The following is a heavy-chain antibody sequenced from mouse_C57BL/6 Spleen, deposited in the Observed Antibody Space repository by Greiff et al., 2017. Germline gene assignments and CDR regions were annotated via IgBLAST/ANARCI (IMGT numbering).Heavy chain of an antibody. CDR1: GYPFTSYW. Sequence: VQLQQPGAELVKPGASVKLSCKASGYPFTSYWMHWVKQRPGKGLEWIGMIHPNSGSTQYNEKFKSKAKLPVDKSSSTAYMQLSSLTSEDSAVYYGARGYGSRRDYCDYWGQGTTLTVSS. J-gene: IGHJ2*01. V-gene: IGHV1-64*01. CDR3: ARGYGSRRDYCDY. CDR2: IHPNSGST. D-gene: IGHD1-1*01.